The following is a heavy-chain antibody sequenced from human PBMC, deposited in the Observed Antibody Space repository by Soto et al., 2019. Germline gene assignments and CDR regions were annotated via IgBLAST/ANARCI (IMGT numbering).Heavy chain of an antibody. V-gene: IGHV1-18*01. D-gene: IGHD3-22*01. Sequence: QVQLVQSGAEVKKPGASVKVSCKASGYTFASYGITWVRQAPGQGLEWMGWISTYNGNTNYARKLHGRVTMTTYTSTSTAYMELRSLRSDDTAVYYCARTDSRPQDFDYWGQGTLVTVSS. CDR1: GYTFASYG. CDR3: ARTDSRPQDFDY. J-gene: IGHJ4*02. CDR2: ISTYNGNT.